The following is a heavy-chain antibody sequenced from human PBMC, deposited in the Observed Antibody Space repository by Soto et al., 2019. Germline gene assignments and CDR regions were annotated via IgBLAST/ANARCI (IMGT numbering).Heavy chain of an antibody. CDR3: AKLSCTSSTCYFPGWFDP. CDR2: VYYSGSS. J-gene: IGHJ5*02. Sequence: SETLSLTCTVSGDSISGGASFWSWIRQPPGQGLEWIANVYYSGSSYYNPSLKSRLTISVDTTKNQFSLQLKSMTAADTAVYYCAKLSCTSSTCYFPGWFDPWGQGTRGTV. D-gene: IGHD2-2*01. CDR1: GDSISGGASF. V-gene: IGHV4-31*03.